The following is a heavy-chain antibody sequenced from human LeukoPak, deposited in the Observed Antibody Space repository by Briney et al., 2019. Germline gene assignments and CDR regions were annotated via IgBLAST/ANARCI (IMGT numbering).Heavy chain of an antibody. V-gene: IGHV4-30-4*01. J-gene: IGHJ5*02. CDR3: ARGPQDYNWFDP. Sequence: EPSETLSLTCTVSGGSISSGDYYWTWIRQPPGKGLEWIGYIYYSGSTYYNPSLKSRVTISVDTSKNQFSLKLNSVTAADTAVYYCARGPQDYNWFDPWGQGTLVTVSS. CDR1: GGSISSGDYY. CDR2: IYYSGST. D-gene: IGHD1-14*01.